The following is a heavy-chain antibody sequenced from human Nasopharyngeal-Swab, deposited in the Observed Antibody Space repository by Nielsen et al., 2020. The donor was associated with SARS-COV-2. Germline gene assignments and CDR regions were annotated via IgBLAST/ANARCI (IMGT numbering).Heavy chain of an antibody. Sequence: GESLKISCAASGFTFNDYYMSWIRQAPGKGLEWVSYISSSGSTIYYADSVKGRFTISRDNAKNSLYLQMNSLRAEDTAVYYCAREALGNCSSTSCQTGTAFDYWGQGTLVTVSS. V-gene: IGHV3-11*04. CDR1: GFTFNDYY. CDR3: AREALGNCSSTSCQTGTAFDY. D-gene: IGHD2-2*01. CDR2: ISSSGSTI. J-gene: IGHJ4*02.